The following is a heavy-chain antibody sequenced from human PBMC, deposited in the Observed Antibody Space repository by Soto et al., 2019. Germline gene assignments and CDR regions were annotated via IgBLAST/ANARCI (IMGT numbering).Heavy chain of an antibody. CDR2: ISSSGSTI. J-gene: IGHJ4*02. D-gene: IGHD3-10*01. Sequence: GGSLRLSCAASGFSFSSYEMNWVRQAPGKGLEWVSYISSSGSTIYYADSVRGRFTFSRDNAKNSLYLQMNSLRAEDTAVYYCARAHFGPDYYFDSWGQGTLFTVS. CDR1: GFSFSSYE. V-gene: IGHV3-48*03. CDR3: ARAHFGPDYYFDS.